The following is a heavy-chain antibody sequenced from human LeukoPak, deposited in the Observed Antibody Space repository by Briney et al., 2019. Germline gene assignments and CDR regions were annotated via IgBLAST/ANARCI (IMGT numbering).Heavy chain of an antibody. Sequence: PGGSLRLSCAASGFTFSSYSMHWVRQAPGKGLVWVSRIKTDGSSTNYADSVKGRFTISRDNAKNTLYPQMNSLRAEDTAVYYCARDLLDCGGDCYSFDYWGQGTLVTVSS. V-gene: IGHV3-74*01. D-gene: IGHD2-21*02. CDR1: GFTFSSYS. CDR3: ARDLLDCGGDCYSFDY. J-gene: IGHJ4*02. CDR2: IKTDGSST.